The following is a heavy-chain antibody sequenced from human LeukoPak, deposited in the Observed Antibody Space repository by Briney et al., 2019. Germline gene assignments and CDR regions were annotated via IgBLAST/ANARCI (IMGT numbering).Heavy chain of an antibody. CDR2: ISGSGGTT. J-gene: IGHJ6*02. V-gene: IGHV3-23*01. CDR1: GFIFSNYA. CDR3: AKANWGGDYYFYYGLDV. D-gene: IGHD7-27*01. Sequence: GGSLRLSCAASGFIFSNYAMSWVRQAPGKGLEWVSVISGSGGTTYYADSVKGRFTISRDSSKNTLYLQMNSLRADDTAVYYCAKANWGGDYYFYYGLDVWGQGTTVTVSS.